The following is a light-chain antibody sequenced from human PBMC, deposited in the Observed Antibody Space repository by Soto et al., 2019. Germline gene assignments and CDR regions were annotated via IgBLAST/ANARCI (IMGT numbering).Light chain of an antibody. J-gene: IGKJ1*01. V-gene: IGKV3-20*01. CDR2: GAS. Sequence: IVLTQSPGTLSFSPGERSTLSCRCSQSVSSSYLAWYQQRPGLAPRLLIYGASTRTAGIPDRFTGSGSGTDFTLTISRLEPEDFAVYYCQQYGTSRTFGQGTKVDIK. CDR1: QSVSSSY. CDR3: QQYGTSRT.